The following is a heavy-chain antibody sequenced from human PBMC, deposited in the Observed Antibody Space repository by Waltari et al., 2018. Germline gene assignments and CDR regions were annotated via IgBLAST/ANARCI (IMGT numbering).Heavy chain of an antibody. J-gene: IGHJ6*03. CDR3: ARDNGAGSRYNWNAVYGGYMDV. D-gene: IGHD1-20*01. Sequence: QVQLVQSGAEVKKPGSSVKVSCKASGGTFSSYAISWVRQAPGQGLEWMGGIIPIFGTANYAQKFQGRVTITADESTSTAYMELSSLRSEDTAVYYCARDNGAGSRYNWNAVYGGYMDVWGKGTTVTVSS. CDR1: GGTFSSYA. V-gene: IGHV1-69*01. CDR2: IIPIFGTA.